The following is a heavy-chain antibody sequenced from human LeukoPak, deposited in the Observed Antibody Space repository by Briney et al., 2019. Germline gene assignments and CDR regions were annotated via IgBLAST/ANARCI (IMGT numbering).Heavy chain of an antibody. CDR2: MNPNSGNT. CDR3: ARAPVDYYYYYMDV. CDR1: GYTFTSYD. J-gene: IGHJ6*03. Sequence: GASVKVSCKASGYTFTSYDINWVRQATGQGLEWMGWMNPNSGNTGYAQKFQGRVTMTRNTSISTAYMELSSLRSEDTAVYYCARAPVDYYYYYMDVWGKGTTVTISS. V-gene: IGHV1-8*01.